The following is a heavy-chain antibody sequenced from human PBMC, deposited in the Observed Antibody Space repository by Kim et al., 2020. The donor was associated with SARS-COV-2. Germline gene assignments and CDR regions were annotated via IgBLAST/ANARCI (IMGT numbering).Heavy chain of an antibody. V-gene: IGHV3-15*01. D-gene: IGHD2-15*01. J-gene: IGHJ5*02. CDR3: TTDHREDIVVVVAAPP. Sequence: PVKGRFTISRDDSKNTLYLQMNSLKTEDTAVYYCTTDHREDIVVVVAAPPWGQGTLVTVSS.